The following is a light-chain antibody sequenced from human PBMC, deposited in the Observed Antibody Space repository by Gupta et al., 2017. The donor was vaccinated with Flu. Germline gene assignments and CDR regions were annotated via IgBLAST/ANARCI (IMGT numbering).Light chain of an antibody. CDR1: QSISSW. V-gene: IGKV1-5*03. CDR3: QQYNSYSSLT. J-gene: IGKJ4*01. Sequence: DRVTITCRASQSISSWLAWYQQKPGKAPKLLIYKASSLESGVPSRFSGSGSGTEFTLTISSLQPDDFATYYCQQYNSYSSLTFGGGTKVDIK. CDR2: KAS.